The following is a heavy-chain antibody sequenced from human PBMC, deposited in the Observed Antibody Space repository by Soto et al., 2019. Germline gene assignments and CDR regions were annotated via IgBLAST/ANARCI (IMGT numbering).Heavy chain of an antibody. CDR1: GGSFSGYY. Sequence: QVQLQQWGAGLLKPSETLSLTCAVYGGSFSGYYWSWIRQPPGKGLEWIGEINHSGSTNYNPSLKSRVTISVDTSKNQFSLKLSSVTAADTAVYYCARGVRYSGYYRDRSFDYWGHGTLVTVSS. CDR2: INHSGST. J-gene: IGHJ4*01. CDR3: ARGVRYSGYYRDRSFDY. V-gene: IGHV4-34*01. D-gene: IGHD5-12*01.